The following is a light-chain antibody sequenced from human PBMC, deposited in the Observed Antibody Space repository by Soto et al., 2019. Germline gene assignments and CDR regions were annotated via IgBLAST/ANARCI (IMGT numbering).Light chain of an antibody. J-gene: IGLJ2*01. CDR2: ADS. Sequence: SYELTQPPSVSVAPGQTATVTCGADNIGSKSVHWYQKKAGQAPLLVVFADSDRPPGIPVRFSAFNSGNTATLTISMVEDGDEADYYCHVWDISAEQVVFGGGTKLTVL. CDR1: NIGSKS. CDR3: HVWDISAEQVV. V-gene: IGLV3-21*02.